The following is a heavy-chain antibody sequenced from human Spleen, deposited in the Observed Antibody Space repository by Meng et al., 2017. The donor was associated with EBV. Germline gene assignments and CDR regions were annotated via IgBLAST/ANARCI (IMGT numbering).Heavy chain of an antibody. J-gene: IGHJ4*02. CDR3: ASNWGHFDY. D-gene: IGHD7-27*01. CDR1: GFAVNSYW. Sequence: EVQLVESGGGLVQPGGSLSLSCAASGFAVNSYWMHWVRQVPGKGLVWVARINSDGTYTNYADSVKGRFTISRDSLRMNSLRAEDTAVYYCASNWGHFDYWGQGTLVTVSS. CDR2: INSDGTYT. V-gene: IGHV3-74*01.